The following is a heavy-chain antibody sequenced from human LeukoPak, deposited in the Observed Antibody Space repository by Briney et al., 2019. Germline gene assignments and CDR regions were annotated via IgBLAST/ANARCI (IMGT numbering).Heavy chain of an antibody. CDR1: GYTFTGYY. CDR2: INPNSGGT. V-gene: IGHV1-2*02. D-gene: IGHD3-9*01. CDR3: ARGNYDILTGYYIFDY. J-gene: IGHJ4*02. Sequence: GASVKVCCKASGYTFTGYYMHWVRQAPGQGLEWMGWINPNSGGTNYAQKFQGRVTMTRDTSISTAYMELSRLRSDDTAVYYCARGNYDILTGYYIFDYWGQGTLVTVSS.